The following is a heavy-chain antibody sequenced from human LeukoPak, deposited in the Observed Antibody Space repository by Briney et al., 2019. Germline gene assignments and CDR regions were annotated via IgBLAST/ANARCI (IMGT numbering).Heavy chain of an antibody. CDR1: GGSISSYY. V-gene: IGHV4-59*01. Sequence: SETLSLTCTVSGGSISSYYWSWIRQPPGKGLEWIGYIYYSGSTSYNPSLKSRVTISVDTSKNQFSLKLSSVTATDTAVYYCARGYSGSYGRFDYWGQGTLVTVSS. CDR2: IYYSGST. D-gene: IGHD1-26*01. CDR3: ARGYSGSYGRFDY. J-gene: IGHJ4*02.